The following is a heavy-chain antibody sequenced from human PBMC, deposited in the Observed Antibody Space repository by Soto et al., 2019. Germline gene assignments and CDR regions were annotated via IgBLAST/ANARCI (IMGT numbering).Heavy chain of an antibody. CDR3: AKPLTTVTNYYFDQ. J-gene: IGHJ4*02. V-gene: IGHV3-30*18. D-gene: IGHD4-17*01. CDR1: GFTFSSYG. CDR2: ISHDGSNK. Sequence: QVQLVESGGGVIQPGRSLRLSCAASGFTFSSYGMHWVRQAPGKGLEWVAVISHDGSNKYGADSVKGRFTISRDNSKNTLYVQMNSLRREDSAVYYCAKPLTTVTNYYFDQWGQGTLVTVSS.